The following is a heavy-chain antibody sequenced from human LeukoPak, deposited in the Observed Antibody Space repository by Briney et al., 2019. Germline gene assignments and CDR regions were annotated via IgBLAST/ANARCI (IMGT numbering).Heavy chain of an antibody. Sequence: ASVKVSCKASGYTFTSYGISWVRQAPGQGPEWMGWISAYNGNTNYAQKLQGRVTVTTDTSTSTAYMELRSLRSDDTAVYYCAREENIGWFDPWGQGTLVTVSS. V-gene: IGHV1-18*01. D-gene: IGHD2/OR15-2a*01. CDR3: AREENIGWFDP. CDR1: GYTFTSYG. J-gene: IGHJ5*02. CDR2: ISAYNGNT.